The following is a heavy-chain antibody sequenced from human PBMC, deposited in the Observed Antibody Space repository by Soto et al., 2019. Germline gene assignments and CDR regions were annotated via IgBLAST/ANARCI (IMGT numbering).Heavy chain of an antibody. CDR2: INLDGSER. Sequence: QAGGSLRLSCGASGSTFSSSWMTWVRQAPGKGLEWVANINLDGSERNYVDSVKGRFTISRDNAKNSLYLQMNSLRAEDTAVYYCARDSTLFVYRAHDAFDIWGQGTMVTVSS. V-gene: IGHV3-7*01. J-gene: IGHJ3*02. CDR1: GSTFSSSW. CDR3: ARDSTLFVYRAHDAFDI. D-gene: IGHD2-21*01.